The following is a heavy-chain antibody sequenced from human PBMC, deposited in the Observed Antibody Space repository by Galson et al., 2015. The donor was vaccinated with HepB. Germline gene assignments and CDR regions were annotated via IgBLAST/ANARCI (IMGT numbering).Heavy chain of an antibody. CDR3: ARGYYDSSGYLSYYYGMDV. Sequence: SCKASGGTFSSYTISWVRQAPGQGLEWMERIIPILGIANYAQKFQGRVTITADKSTSTAYMELSSLRSEDTAVYYCARGYYDSSGYLSYYYGMDVWGQGTTVTVSS. CDR1: GGTFSSYT. J-gene: IGHJ6*02. D-gene: IGHD3-22*01. CDR2: IIPILGIA. V-gene: IGHV1-69*02.